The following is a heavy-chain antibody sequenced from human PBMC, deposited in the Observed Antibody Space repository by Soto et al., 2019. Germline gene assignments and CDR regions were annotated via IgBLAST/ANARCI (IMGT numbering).Heavy chain of an antibody. V-gene: IGHV3-30-3*01. D-gene: IGHD5-18*01. Sequence: GGFLRLSCAASGFTFSSYAMHWVRQAPGKGLEWVAVISYDGSNKYYADSVKGRFTISRDNSKNTLYLQMNSLRAEDTAVYYCARADSSGYSYGYFGMDVWGQGTTVTVSS. CDR3: ARADSSGYSYGYFGMDV. CDR1: GFTFSSYA. J-gene: IGHJ6*02. CDR2: ISYDGSNK.